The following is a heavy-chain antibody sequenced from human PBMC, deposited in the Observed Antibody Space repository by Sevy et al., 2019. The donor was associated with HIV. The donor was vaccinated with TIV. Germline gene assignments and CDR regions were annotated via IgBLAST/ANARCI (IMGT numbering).Heavy chain of an antibody. CDR3: TTGGSLFQH. Sequence: GGSLRLSCAASRFTFSNYWMSWVHQAPGKGLEWVAHIKSKSDGGTTDYAAPVRGRFTISRDDSKNTLYLQMNSLKTEDTAVYYCTTGGSLFQHWGQGTLVTVSS. CDR1: RFTFSNYW. D-gene: IGHD3-16*01. V-gene: IGHV3-15*01. CDR2: IKSKSDGGTT. J-gene: IGHJ1*01.